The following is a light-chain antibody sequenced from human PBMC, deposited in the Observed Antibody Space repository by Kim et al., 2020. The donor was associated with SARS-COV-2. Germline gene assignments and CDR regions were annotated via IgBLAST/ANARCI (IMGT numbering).Light chain of an antibody. CDR2: DAS. J-gene: IGKJ4*01. CDR3: QQRTSWPTVT. CDR1: QGIGSY. Sequence: EIVLTQSPATLSLSPGERATLSCRASQGIGSYLAWYQQKPGQAPRLLIYDASNRATGIPARFSGSGSGTDFTLTISSLEPEDFAVYYCQQRTSWPTVTFGGGTKVDIK. V-gene: IGKV3-11*01.